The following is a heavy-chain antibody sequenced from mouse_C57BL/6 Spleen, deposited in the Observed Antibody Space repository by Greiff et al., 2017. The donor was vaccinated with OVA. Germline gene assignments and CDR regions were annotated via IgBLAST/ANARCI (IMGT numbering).Heavy chain of an antibody. CDR2: IDPNSGGT. D-gene: IGHD1-1*01. Sequence: QVHVKQPGAELVKPGASVKLSCKASGYTFTSYWMHWVKQRPGRGLEWIGRIDPNSGGTKYNEKFKSKATLTVDKPSSTAYMQLSSLTSEDSAVYYCARSLITTVVDFDYWGQGTTLTVSS. CDR3: ARSLITTVVDFDY. CDR1: GYTFTSYW. J-gene: IGHJ2*01. V-gene: IGHV1-72*01.